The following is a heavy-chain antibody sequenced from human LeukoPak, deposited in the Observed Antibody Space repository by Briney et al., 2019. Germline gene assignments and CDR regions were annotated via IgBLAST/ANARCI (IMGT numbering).Heavy chain of an antibody. CDR2: IYYSGST. J-gene: IGHJ4*02. CDR3: AREPTRTSPDY. Sequence: PSETLSLTCTVSGGSISSYYWSWIRQPPGNGLEWIGYIYYSGSTNYNPSLKSRVTISVDTSKNQFSLKLSSVTAADTAVYYCAREPTRTSPDYWGQGTLVTVSS. V-gene: IGHV4-59*01. D-gene: IGHD1-7*01. CDR1: GGSISSYY.